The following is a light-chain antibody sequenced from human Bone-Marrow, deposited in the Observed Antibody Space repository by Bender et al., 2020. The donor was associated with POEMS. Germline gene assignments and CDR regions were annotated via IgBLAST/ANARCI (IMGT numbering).Light chain of an antibody. J-gene: IGLJ2*01. CDR2: DDG. CDR3: QSAESTGSYVV. V-gene: IGLV3-21*02. Sequence: SYVLTQPPSVSVAPGQTARISCGGNDFGSKSVYWYQQKPGQAPVLVVYDDGDRPSGIPERFSGSSSGTTVTLTISGVQVEDEADYYCQSAESTGSYVVFGGGTKLTVL. CDR1: DFGSKS.